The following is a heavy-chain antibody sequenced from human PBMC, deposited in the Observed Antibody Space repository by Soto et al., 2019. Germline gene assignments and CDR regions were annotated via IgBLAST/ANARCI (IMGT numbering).Heavy chain of an antibody. CDR1: GFTFSSYG. CDR2: IWYDGSSK. J-gene: IGHJ4*02. D-gene: IGHD2-2*01. V-gene: IGHV3-33*06. CDR3: TKGDTSDPIHY. Sequence: PGGSLRLSCAASGFTFSSYGMHWVRQAPGKGLEWVAVIWYDGSSKYYADSVKGRFTISRDNSKNTLYLQMNSLRVEDTAVYYCTKGDTSDPIHYWGQGALVTVSS.